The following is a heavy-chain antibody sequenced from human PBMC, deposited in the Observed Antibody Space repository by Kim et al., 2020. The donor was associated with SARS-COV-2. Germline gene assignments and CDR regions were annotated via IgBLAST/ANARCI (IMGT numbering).Heavy chain of an antibody. Sequence: GGSLRLSCAASGFTFSNYWMSWVRQAPGKGLEGGTNINQDGSEKYSGDSVKGRFTNSRDNAKKSLYLQMNSLRAEDTALYYWARDWIAVAGHYYYGMDVWGQGTTVTVSS. CDR3: ARDWIAVAGHYYYGMDV. CDR2: INQDGSEK. J-gene: IGHJ6*02. V-gene: IGHV3-7*05. D-gene: IGHD6-19*01. CDR1: GFTFSNYW.